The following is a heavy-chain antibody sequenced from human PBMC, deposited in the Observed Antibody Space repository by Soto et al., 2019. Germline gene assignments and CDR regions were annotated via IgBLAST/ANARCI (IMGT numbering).Heavy chain of an antibody. CDR3: ARLDPRRYFDY. J-gene: IGHJ4*02. CDR2: ISAYNGNT. Sequence: ASVKVSCKASGYTFPSYGISWVRQAPGQGLEWMGWISAYNGNTHFAQKFQGRVTMTTDTSTTTAYMELRSLRSDGTAVYYCARLDPRRYFDYWGQGSLVTVSS. CDR1: GYTFPSYG. V-gene: IGHV1-18*01.